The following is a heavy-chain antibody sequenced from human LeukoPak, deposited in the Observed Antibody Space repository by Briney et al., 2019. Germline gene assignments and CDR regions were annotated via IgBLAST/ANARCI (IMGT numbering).Heavy chain of an antibody. Sequence: SETLSLTCTVSGGSISSYYWSWIRQPPGKGLEWIGYIYYSGNTKYNPSLKSRVTISVDTSKNQFSLKLSSVTAADTAVYYCARDRYYYDSSPRAFDIWGQGTMVTVSS. CDR3: ARDRYYYDSSPRAFDI. V-gene: IGHV4-59*12. J-gene: IGHJ3*02. CDR1: GGSISSYY. CDR2: IYYSGNT. D-gene: IGHD3-22*01.